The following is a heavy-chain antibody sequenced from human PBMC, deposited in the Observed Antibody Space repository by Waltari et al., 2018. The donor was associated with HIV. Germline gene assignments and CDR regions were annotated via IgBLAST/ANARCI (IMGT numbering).Heavy chain of an antibody. D-gene: IGHD3-22*01. CDR3: ARDYYDSSGYYYGYRP. Sequence: QVQLQESGPGLVKPSETLSLTCTVSGGSISSYYWSWIRQPPGKGLEWIGYIYYSGSTNYNPSLKSRVTISVDTSKNQFSLMLSSVTAADTAVYYCARDYYDSSGYYYGYRPWGQGTLVTVSS. J-gene: IGHJ5*02. V-gene: IGHV4-59*01. CDR1: GGSISSYY. CDR2: IYYSGST.